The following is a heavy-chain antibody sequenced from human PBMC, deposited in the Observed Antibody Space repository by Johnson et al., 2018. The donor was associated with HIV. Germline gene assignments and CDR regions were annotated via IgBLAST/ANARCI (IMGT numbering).Heavy chain of an antibody. V-gene: IGHV3-33*01. CDR1: GFTFSSYG. Sequence: QVQLVESGGGVVQPGGSLRLSCVASGFTFSSYGMHWVRQAPGKGLEWVAVIWYDGSNKYYADSVKGRFTISRDNSKNTLFLQMNSLRVEDTAVYYCARAQTYYDFWSGYDAFDIWGQGTMVTVSS. D-gene: IGHD3-3*01. CDR2: IWYDGSNK. J-gene: IGHJ3*02. CDR3: ARAQTYYDFWSGYDAFDI.